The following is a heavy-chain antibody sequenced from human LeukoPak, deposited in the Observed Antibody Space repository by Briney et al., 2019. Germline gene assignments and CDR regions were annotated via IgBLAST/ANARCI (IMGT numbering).Heavy chain of an antibody. CDR3: ARDCSGGSCFHY. D-gene: IGHD2-15*01. CDR1: GYTFTGYY. CDR2: INPNSGGT. Sequence: ASVKVSCKASGYTFTGYYMHWVRQAPGQGLEWMGRINPNSGGTNYAQKFQGRVTMTRDTSTSTVYMELSSLGSEDTAVYYCARDCSGGSCFHYWGQGTLVTVSS. J-gene: IGHJ4*02. V-gene: IGHV1-2*06.